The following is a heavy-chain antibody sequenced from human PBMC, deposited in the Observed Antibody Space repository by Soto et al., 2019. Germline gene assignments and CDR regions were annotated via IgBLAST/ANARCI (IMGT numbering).Heavy chain of an antibody. CDR3: TTTVTKEDYYYYRMGV. Sequence: GESLKISCKGSGYSFTSYWISWVRQMPGKGLEWMGRIDPSDSYTNYSPSFQGHVTISADKSISTAYLQWSSLKASDTAMYYCTTTVTKEDYYYYRMGVWGRGTTV. V-gene: IGHV5-10-1*01. J-gene: IGHJ6*01. D-gene: IGHD4-17*01. CDR2: IDPSDSYT. CDR1: GYSFTSYW.